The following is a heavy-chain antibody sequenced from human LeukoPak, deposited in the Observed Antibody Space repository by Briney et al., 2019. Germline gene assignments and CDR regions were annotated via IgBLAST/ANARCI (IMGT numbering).Heavy chain of an antibody. CDR1: GYTFTNYD. Sequence: ASVKVSCKASGYTFTNYDINWVRQATGRGLEWMGWMNPNSGNTGYAQKFQGRVTMTRNTSIRTAYMELSSLRSEDTAVYYCARWRYYYDSSGYYFDAFDIWGQGTMVTVSS. D-gene: IGHD3-22*01. J-gene: IGHJ3*02. V-gene: IGHV1-8*01. CDR2: MNPNSGNT. CDR3: ARWRYYYDSSGYYFDAFDI.